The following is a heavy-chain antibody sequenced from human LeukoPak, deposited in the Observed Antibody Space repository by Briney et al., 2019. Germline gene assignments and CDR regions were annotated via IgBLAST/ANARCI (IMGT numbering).Heavy chain of an antibody. CDR2: IYYSGSA. CDR3: AKFRAQWAAAAPFFF. D-gene: IGHD6-25*01. CDR1: GGSISSGGYY. Sequence: PSETLSLTCTVSGGSISSGGYYWSWIRQHPGKGLEWIGYIYYSGSAYYNPSLKSRVTISVDTSENQFSLKLSSVTAADTAVYYCAKFRAQWAAAAPFFFWGQGTLVTVSS. J-gene: IGHJ4*02. V-gene: IGHV4-31*03.